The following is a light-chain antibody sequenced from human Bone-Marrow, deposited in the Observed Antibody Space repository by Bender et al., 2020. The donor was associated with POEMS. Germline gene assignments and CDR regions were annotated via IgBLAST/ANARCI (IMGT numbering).Light chain of an antibody. CDR1: SSNIGTNP. CDR2: DVN. J-gene: IGLJ2*01. V-gene: IGLV1-44*01. Sequence: QSVLTQPPSASGTPGQRVTISCSGSSSNIGTNPVNWYQQQPGKAPKLIIYDVNKRPSGVPDRFSGSKSGNTASLTISGRQAEDEADYYCCACAGSYNDVIFGGGTKVTV. CDR3: CACAGSYNDVI.